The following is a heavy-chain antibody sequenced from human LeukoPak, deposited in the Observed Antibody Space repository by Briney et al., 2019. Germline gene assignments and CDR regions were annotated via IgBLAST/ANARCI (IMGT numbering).Heavy chain of an antibody. CDR2: IIPIFGTA. D-gene: IGHD3-22*01. Sequence: SMKVSCKASGRTFSSYAISWVRQAPGQGLEWMGGIIPIFGTANYAQKFQGRVTITTDESTSTAYMELSSLRSEDTAVYYCATHFYYDSSGYYNGDFDYWGQGTLVTVSS. V-gene: IGHV1-69*05. J-gene: IGHJ4*02. CDR1: GRTFSSYA. CDR3: ATHFYYDSSGYYNGDFDY.